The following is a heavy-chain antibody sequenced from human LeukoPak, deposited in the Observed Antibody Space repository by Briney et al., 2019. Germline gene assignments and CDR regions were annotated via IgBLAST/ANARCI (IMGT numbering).Heavy chain of an antibody. Sequence: ASVKVSCKASGYTFTSYDINWVRQATGQGLEWMGWISAYNGNTNYAQKLQGRVTMTTDTSTSTAYMELRSLRSDDTAVYCCAREHPLGDDYGDYESFDYWGQGTLVTVSP. CDR2: ISAYNGNT. J-gene: IGHJ4*02. CDR3: AREHPLGDDYGDYESFDY. CDR1: GYTFTSYD. V-gene: IGHV1-18*01. D-gene: IGHD4-17*01.